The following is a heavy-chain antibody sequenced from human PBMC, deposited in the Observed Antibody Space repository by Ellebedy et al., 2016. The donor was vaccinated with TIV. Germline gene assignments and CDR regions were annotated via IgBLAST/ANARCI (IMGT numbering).Heavy chain of an antibody. V-gene: IGHV1-18*04. CDR3: ARYSGSGTYYRNGMDV. Sequence: AASVKVSCKASGYTFTAYYMHWVRQAPGQGLDWMGWVSAYSGNTNYAENLQGRVTMTTDTSTDTAYMELRSLRSDDTAVYFCARYSGSGTYYRNGMDVWGQGTTVTVSS. J-gene: IGHJ6*02. CDR1: GYTFTAYY. CDR2: VSAYSGNT. D-gene: IGHD3-10*01.